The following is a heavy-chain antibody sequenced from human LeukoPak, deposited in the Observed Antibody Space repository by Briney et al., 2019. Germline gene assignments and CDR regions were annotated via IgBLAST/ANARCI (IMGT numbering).Heavy chain of an antibody. CDR3: ANSGGLYDFWTY. CDR1: GFPFIIGNHA. D-gene: IGHD3-3*01. Sequence: GGSLRLSCAVSGFPFIIGNHAMSWVRQAPGKGLEWVSTISGSGDSTYYADSVKGRFIISRDNSKSTLYLQMNSLRAEDTAVYYCANSGGLYDFWTYWGQGTLVTVSS. V-gene: IGHV3-23*01. J-gene: IGHJ4*02. CDR2: ISGSGDST.